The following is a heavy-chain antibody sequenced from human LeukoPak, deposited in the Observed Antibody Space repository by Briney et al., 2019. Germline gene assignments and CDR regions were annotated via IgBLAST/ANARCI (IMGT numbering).Heavy chain of an antibody. CDR2: IRSKTYGGTT. CDR1: GFTFGDYA. D-gene: IGHD5-18*01. Sequence: GRSLRLSCTASGFTFGDYAMSWFRQAPGKGLEWVSFIRSKTYGGTTEYAASVKGRFTISRDDSKSIAYLLMNSLKTEDTAVYYCTRERYSYGYAGDYWGQGTLVTVSS. V-gene: IGHV3-49*03. J-gene: IGHJ4*02. CDR3: TRERYSYGYAGDY.